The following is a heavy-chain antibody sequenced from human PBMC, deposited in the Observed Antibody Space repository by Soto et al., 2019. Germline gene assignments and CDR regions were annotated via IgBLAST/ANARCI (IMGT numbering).Heavy chain of an antibody. D-gene: IGHD1-7*01. Sequence: GGSLRLSCAASGFTFTRYSMNWVRQAPGKGLEWVSSISSTTNYIYYADSVRGRFTISRDNSKNTIFLHMDSLRAEDTAVYYCAKDRNYPRDQFHYWGQGTLVTVSS. CDR2: ISSTTNYI. CDR1: GFTFTRYS. CDR3: AKDRNYPRDQFHY. V-gene: IGHV3-21*04. J-gene: IGHJ4*02.